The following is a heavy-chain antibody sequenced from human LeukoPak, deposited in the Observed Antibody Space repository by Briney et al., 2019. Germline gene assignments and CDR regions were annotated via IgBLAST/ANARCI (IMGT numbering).Heavy chain of an antibody. CDR1: GGSISSGDFY. J-gene: IGHJ5*02. D-gene: IGHD3-10*01. V-gene: IGHV4-30-4*01. CDR2: IYYRGNT. Sequence: SETLSLTCTVSGGSISSGDFYWSWIRQPPGKGLEWIGYIYYRGNTSYNPSLKSRVTISVDTSKNQFSLKLSSVTAADTAVYYCARFGELSLWFDPWGQGTLVTVSS. CDR3: ARFGELSLWFDP.